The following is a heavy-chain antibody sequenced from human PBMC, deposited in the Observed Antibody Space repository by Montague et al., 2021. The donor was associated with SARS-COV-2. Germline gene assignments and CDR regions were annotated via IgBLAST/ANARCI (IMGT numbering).Heavy chain of an antibody. J-gene: IGHJ6*02. D-gene: IGHD3-10*01. CDR2: INHSGST. Sequence: SETLSLTCAVYGGSFSGYYRSWIRQPPGKGLEWIGEINHSGSTNYNPSLKSRVTISVDTSKNQFSLKLSSVTAADTAVYYCARVRYYGSGTSLGMDVWGPGTTVPVSS. CDR1: GGSFSGYY. CDR3: ARVRYYGSGTSLGMDV. V-gene: IGHV4-34*01.